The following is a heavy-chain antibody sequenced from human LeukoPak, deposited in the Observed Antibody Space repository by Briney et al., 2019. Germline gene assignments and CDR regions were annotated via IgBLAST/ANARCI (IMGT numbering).Heavy chain of an antibody. V-gene: IGHV4-39*01. D-gene: IGHD5-12*01. CDR2: IYYSGNT. Sequence: SETLSLTCTVSGGSISSSSYYWGWIRQPPGKGLEWIGSIYYSGNTYYNPSLKSRVTISLDTSRNQFSLKLSSVTAADTAVYYCARHRGYDFPVRGRYNWFDPWGQGTLVTVSS. CDR3: ARHRGYDFPVRGRYNWFDP. J-gene: IGHJ5*02. CDR1: GGSISSSSYY.